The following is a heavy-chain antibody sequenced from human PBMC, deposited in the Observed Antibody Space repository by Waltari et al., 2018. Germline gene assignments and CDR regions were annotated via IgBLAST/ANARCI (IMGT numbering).Heavy chain of an antibody. J-gene: IGHJ4*02. Sequence: QVQLVQSRVEVKKPGASVKVSCKASGYTFTNYGVTWVRQAPGQGLEWMGWINTYNHNTNYAQRFQGRVTMTTDTSTSTSYMELRSLRSDDTAVYYCARDGAYYYDPPPDYWGQGTLVTVSS. CDR2: INTYNHNT. CDR1: GYTFTNYG. D-gene: IGHD3-22*01. V-gene: IGHV1-18*01. CDR3: ARDGAYYYDPPPDY.